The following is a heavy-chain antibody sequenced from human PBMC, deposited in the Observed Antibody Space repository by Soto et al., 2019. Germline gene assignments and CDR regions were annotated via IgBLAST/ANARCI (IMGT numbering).Heavy chain of an antibody. V-gene: IGHV4-59*01. D-gene: IGHD3-9*01. CDR3: AGTLSKNTDYSPQAY. Sequence: QVQLQESGPRLVKPSETLSLTCTVSDDSISSYSWNWIRQPPGKGLEWIGSISNSGSTKYNPSLTRTVAISLVTSTTHFSLKLSSVTAADTAVYYCAGTLSKNTDYSPQAYWGQGTLVTVSS. CDR2: ISNSGST. J-gene: IGHJ4*02. CDR1: DDSISSYS.